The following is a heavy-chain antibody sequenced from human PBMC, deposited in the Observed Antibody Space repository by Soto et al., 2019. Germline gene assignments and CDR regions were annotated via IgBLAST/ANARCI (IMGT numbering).Heavy chain of an antibody. D-gene: IGHD3-16*01. CDR2: MNPNSGNT. J-gene: IGHJ6*02. CDR1: GYTFTSYD. Sequence: RASVKVSCKASGYTFTSYDINWVRQATGQGLEWMGWMNPNSGNTGYAQKFQGRVTMTRNTSISTAYMELSSLRSEDTAVYYCARKPGYVWGSYSHLITYYYYGMDVWGQGTTITV. CDR3: ARKPGYVWGSYSHLITYYYYGMDV. V-gene: IGHV1-8*01.